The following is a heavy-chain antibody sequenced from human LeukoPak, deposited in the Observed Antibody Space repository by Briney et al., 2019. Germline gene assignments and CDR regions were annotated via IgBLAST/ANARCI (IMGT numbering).Heavy chain of an antibody. Sequence: SETLSLTCTVSSYSISSGYYWGWIRQPPGKGLEWIGNIYHSGNTYYKPSLKSRVTISVDTSKNQFSLKLSSVTAADTAVYYCARVTSRLGVCDYWGQGTLVTVSS. CDR3: ARVTSRLGVCDY. CDR1: SYSISSGYY. D-gene: IGHD2-8*01. CDR2: IYHSGNT. J-gene: IGHJ4*02. V-gene: IGHV4-38-2*02.